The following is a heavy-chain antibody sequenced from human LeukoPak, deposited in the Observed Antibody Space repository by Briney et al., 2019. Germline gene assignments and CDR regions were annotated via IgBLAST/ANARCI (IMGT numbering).Heavy chain of an antibody. CDR1: GYTFTSYG. Sequence: GASVKVSCKASGYTFTSYGISWVRQAPGQGLEWMGWISAYNGNTNYAQKLQGRVTMTTDTSTSTAYMELRSLRSDDTAVYYCARRTEWEQPGTDDAFDIWGQGTMVTVSS. CDR3: ARRTEWEQPGTDDAFDI. V-gene: IGHV1-18*01. CDR2: ISAYNGNT. D-gene: IGHD1-26*01. J-gene: IGHJ3*02.